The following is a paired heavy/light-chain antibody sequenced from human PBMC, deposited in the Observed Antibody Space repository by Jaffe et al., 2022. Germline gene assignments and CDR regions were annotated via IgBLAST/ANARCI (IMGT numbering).Heavy chain of an antibody. V-gene: IGHV4-39*01. CDR1: GGSISSSSYY. CDR2: IYHRGNT. D-gene: IGHD3-9*01. CDR3: ARHTGHYDILTGYSPAGYYFDF. Sequence: QVQLHESGPGLVKPSETLSLTCTVSGGSISSSSYYWGWIRQPPGKGLEWIGSIYHRGNTYYNPSLKSRVTLSVDTSKNQFSLKLNSVTAADTAVYYCARHTGHYDILTGYSPAGYYFDFWGQGTLVTVSS. J-gene: IGHJ4*02.
Light chain of an antibody. CDR3: ISYTSSATPV. V-gene: IGLV2-14*03. Sequence: QSALTQPASVSGSPGQSITISCTGTGSDVGGYNYVSWYQQHPGKAPKLMIYDVDSRPSGVSNRFSGSKSGNTASLTISGLQAEDEADYYCISYTSSATPVFGGGTKLTVL. CDR2: DVD. CDR1: GSDVGGYNY. J-gene: IGLJ2*01.